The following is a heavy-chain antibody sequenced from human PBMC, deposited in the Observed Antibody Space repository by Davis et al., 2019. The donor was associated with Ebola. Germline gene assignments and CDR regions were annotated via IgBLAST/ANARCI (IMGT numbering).Heavy chain of an antibody. J-gene: IGHJ5*02. V-gene: IGHV3-48*04. CDR3: AREVGYCSSTSCYDWFDP. CDR2: ISSSGSTI. Sequence: GGSLRLSCAASGFTFSSYSMNWVRQAPGKGLEWVSYISSSGSTIYYADSVKGRFTISRDNAKNSLYLQMNSLRAEDTAVYYCAREVGYCSSTSCYDWFDPWGQGTLVTVSS. CDR1: GFTFSSYS. D-gene: IGHD2-2*01.